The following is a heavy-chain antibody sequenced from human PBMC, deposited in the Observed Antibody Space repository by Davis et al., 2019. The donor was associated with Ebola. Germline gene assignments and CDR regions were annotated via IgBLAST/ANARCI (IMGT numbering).Heavy chain of an antibody. CDR2: ISYDVSNK. J-gene: IGHJ6*02. CDR1: GFTFSSYA. D-gene: IGHD3-10*01. V-gene: IGHV3-30*04. Sequence: PGGSLRLSCAASGFTFSSYAMHWVRQAPGKGLEWVAVISYDVSNKYYADSVKGRFTISRDNSKNTLYLQMNSLIAEDTAVYYCARDSFGESYYGMDVWGQGTTVTVSS. CDR3: ARDSFGESYYGMDV.